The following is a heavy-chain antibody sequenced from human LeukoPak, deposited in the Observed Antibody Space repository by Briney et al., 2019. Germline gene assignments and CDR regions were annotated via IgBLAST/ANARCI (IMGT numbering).Heavy chain of an antibody. CDR2: ISSSSSFI. CDR3: ARDGHTGFDY. J-gene: IGHJ4*02. V-gene: IGHV3-21*01. Sequence: GGSLRLSCAATGVMFSSYSMNLVRQAPGKGLEWVSSISSSSSFIYYADSLKGRFTISRDNAKNSLYLQMNSLRAEDTAVYYCARDGHTGFDYWGQGTLVTVSS. CDR1: GVMFSSYS. D-gene: IGHD5-18*01.